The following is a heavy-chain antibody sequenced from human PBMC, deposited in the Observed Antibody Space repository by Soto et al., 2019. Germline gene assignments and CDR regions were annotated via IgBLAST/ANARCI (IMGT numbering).Heavy chain of an antibody. CDR1: GGTFSSYA. J-gene: IGHJ5*02. CDR3: ARAKPLEYSSSSVSWFDP. Sequence: QVQMVESGAEVKKPGSSAKVSCKASGGTFSSYAISWVRQAPGQGLEWMGGINPIFGTANYAQKFQGRVTITADESTSTAYMELSSLRSEDTAVYYCARAKPLEYSSSSVSWFDPWGQGTLVTVSS. D-gene: IGHD6-6*01. V-gene: IGHV1-69*01. CDR2: INPIFGTA.